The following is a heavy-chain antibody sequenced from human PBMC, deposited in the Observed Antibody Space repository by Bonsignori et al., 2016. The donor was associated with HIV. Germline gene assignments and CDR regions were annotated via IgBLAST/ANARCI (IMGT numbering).Heavy chain of an antibody. Sequence: VRQAPGKGLGWVSAIYSGGNTFYADSVKGRFTISRDNSKNTLYLQMNSLRAEDTAVYYCAREYYGDYGDYFYYMDVWGKGTTVTVSS. V-gene: IGHV3-66*01. J-gene: IGHJ6*03. D-gene: IGHD4-17*01. CDR2: IYSGGNT. CDR3: AREYYGDYGDYFYYMDV.